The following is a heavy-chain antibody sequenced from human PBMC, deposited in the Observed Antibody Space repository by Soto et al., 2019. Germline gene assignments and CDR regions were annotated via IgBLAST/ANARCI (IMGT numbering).Heavy chain of an antibody. CDR2: IYHSGST. Sequence: SETLSLTCAVSGGSISSSNWWSWVRQPPGKGLEWIGEIYHSGSTNYNPSLKSRVTISVDKSKNQFSLKLSSVTAADTAVYYCARISITMVRGAGNWFDPWGRGTLVTVSS. D-gene: IGHD3-10*01. J-gene: IGHJ5*02. CDR1: GGSISSSNW. V-gene: IGHV4-4*02. CDR3: ARISITMVRGAGNWFDP.